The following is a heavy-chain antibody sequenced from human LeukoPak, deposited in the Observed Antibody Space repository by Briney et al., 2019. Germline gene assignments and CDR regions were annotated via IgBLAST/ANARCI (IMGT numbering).Heavy chain of an antibody. CDR3: ARVPTVTTGGDY. CDR2: IYHSGSS. D-gene: IGHD4-17*01. V-gene: IGHV4-38-2*02. J-gene: IGHJ4*02. CDR1: GYSISSGYY. Sequence: SETLSLTCTVSGYSISSGYYWGWIRQPPGKGLEWIGSIYHSGSSYYNPSLKSRVTISVDTSKNQFSLKLSSVTAADTAVYYCARVPTVTTGGDYWGQGTLVTVSS.